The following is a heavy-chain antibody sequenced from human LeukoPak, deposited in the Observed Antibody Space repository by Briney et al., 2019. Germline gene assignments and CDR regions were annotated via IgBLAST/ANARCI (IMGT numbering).Heavy chain of an antibody. Sequence: SETLSLTCTVSGGSISSSSYYWGWIRQPPGKGLEWIGSTYYSGSTYYNPSLKSRVTISVDTSKNQFSLKLSSVTAADTAVYYCARMNYGDYVHWFDPWGQGTLVTVSS. V-gene: IGHV4-39*07. CDR2: TYYSGST. CDR3: ARMNYGDYVHWFDP. D-gene: IGHD4-17*01. J-gene: IGHJ5*02. CDR1: GGSISSSSYY.